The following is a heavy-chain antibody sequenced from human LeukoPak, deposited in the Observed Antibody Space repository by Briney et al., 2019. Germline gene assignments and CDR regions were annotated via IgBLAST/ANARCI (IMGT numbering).Heavy chain of an antibody. J-gene: IGHJ4*02. CDR2: ISGSGGNT. Sequence: GGSLRLSCAASGFTFSSYAMTWVRQAPGKGLEWVSTISGSGGNTYFADSVKGRFTISRDNSKNTLYLQMNTLGAEDTAVYYCAKDIGFGNQFDYWGQGTLVTVSS. V-gene: IGHV3-23*01. D-gene: IGHD3-10*01. CDR1: GFTFSSYA. CDR3: AKDIGFGNQFDY.